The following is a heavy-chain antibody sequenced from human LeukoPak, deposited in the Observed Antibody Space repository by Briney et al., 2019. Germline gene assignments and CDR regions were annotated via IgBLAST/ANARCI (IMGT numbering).Heavy chain of an antibody. D-gene: IGHD6-13*01. J-gene: IGHJ4*01. CDR3: VKGGSSRLYDYTFNY. CDR2: VSSNGGST. Sequence: GGSLRLSCSASGFTFSAYAMHWVRQAPGKGLEYVSAVSSNGGSTNYADSVKGRFTISRDNSKNTLYLQMSGLRTEDTALYYCVKGGSSRLYDYTFNYWGQGTLVTVSS. V-gene: IGHV3-64D*06. CDR1: GFTFSAYA.